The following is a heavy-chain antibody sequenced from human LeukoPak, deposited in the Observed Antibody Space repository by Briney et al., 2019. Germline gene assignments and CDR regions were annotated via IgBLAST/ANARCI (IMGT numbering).Heavy chain of an antibody. D-gene: IGHD3-3*01. CDR1: GGSISSGSYY. Sequence: PSETLSLTCTVSGGSISSGSYYWSWIRQPAGKGLEWIGRTYTSGSTNYNPSLKSRVTISLDTSNNQFSLELSSVTAADTAVYFCARGEFRFLPWPSSHDYYYHMDAWGKGTTVTVSS. J-gene: IGHJ6*03. V-gene: IGHV4-61*02. CDR3: ARGEFRFLPWPSSHDYYYHMDA. CDR2: TYTSGST.